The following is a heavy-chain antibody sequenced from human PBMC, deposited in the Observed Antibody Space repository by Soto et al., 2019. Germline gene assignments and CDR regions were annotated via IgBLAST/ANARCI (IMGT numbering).Heavy chain of an antibody. CDR1: GFTFSSYA. J-gene: IGHJ6*02. CDR3: ARDRAYVDIVATINYYYGMDV. D-gene: IGHD5-12*01. Sequence: GGSLRLSCAASGFTFSSYAMHWVRQAPGKGLEWVAVISYDGSNKYYADSVKGRFTISRDNSKNTLYLQMNSLRAEDTAVYYCARDRAYVDIVATINYYYGMDVWGQGTTVTVSS. V-gene: IGHV3-30-3*01. CDR2: ISYDGSNK.